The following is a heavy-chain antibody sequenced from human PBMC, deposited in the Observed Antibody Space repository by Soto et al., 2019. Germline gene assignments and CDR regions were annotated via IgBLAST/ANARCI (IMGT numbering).Heavy chain of an antibody. J-gene: IGHJ6*02. CDR2: LSSDGSNN. Sequence: QVQLVESGGGVVQPGGSLRLSCAARGFALRPYTIHWVRQAPGKGLEWVAGLSSDGSNNFYPDSVKGRITISRDNSKTTVHLQINNLRPEDTAIYYCAKDAEMHATRLLSYFALDLWGRGTTVTVSS. CDR1: GFALRPYT. D-gene: IGHD3-10*01. V-gene: IGHV3-30-3*01. CDR3: AKDAEMHATRLLSYFALDL.